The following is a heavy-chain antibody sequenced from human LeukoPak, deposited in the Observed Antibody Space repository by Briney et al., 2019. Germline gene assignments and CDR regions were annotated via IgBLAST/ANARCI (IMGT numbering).Heavy chain of an antibody. V-gene: IGHV3-11*01. Sequence: KPGGSLRLSCAASGFTFSDYYMSWIRQAPGKGLEWVSYISSSGSTIYYADSEKGRFTISRDNAKNSLYLQMNSLRAEDTAVYYCARDRSPDYGDYFRGNDAFDIWGQGTMVTVSS. CDR3: ARDRSPDYGDYFRGNDAFDI. CDR2: ISSSGSTI. D-gene: IGHD4-17*01. J-gene: IGHJ3*02. CDR1: GFTFSDYY.